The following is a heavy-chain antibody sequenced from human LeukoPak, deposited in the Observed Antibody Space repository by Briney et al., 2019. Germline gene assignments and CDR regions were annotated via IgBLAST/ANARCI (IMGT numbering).Heavy chain of an antibody. D-gene: IGHD1-26*01. J-gene: IGHJ4*02. CDR1: GASITNSY. Sequence: SETLSLTCTVSGASITNSYWSWIRQPPGKGLEWIAFVHDSESTTYNPSLKSRASISLDTSKNEVSLWLSSVAAADTAMYFCARGDASGRPGIGFDFWGQGTLVTVSS. V-gene: IGHV4-59*01. CDR3: ARGDASGRPGIGFDF. CDR2: VHDSEST.